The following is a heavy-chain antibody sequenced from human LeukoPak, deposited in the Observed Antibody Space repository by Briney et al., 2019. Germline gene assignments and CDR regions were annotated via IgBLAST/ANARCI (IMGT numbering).Heavy chain of an antibody. CDR2: IIPIFGTA. V-gene: IGHV1-69*06. Sequence: SVKVSCKASGGTFSSYAISWVRQAPGQGPEWMGGIIPIFGTANYAQKFQGRVTITADKSTSTAYMELSSLRSEDTAVYYCARVADSSGYYYGVFDYWGQGTLVTVSS. CDR1: GGTFSSYA. D-gene: IGHD3-22*01. CDR3: ARVADSSGYYYGVFDY. J-gene: IGHJ4*02.